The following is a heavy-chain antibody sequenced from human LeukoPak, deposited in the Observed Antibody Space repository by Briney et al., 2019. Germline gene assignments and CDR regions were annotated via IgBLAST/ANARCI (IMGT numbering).Heavy chain of an antibody. CDR2: VNLQGST. V-gene: IGHV4-4*02. CDR3: ARVGGPYRPLDY. CDR1: GGSITNTNY. J-gene: IGHJ4*02. Sequence: SETLSLTCGVSGGSITNTNYWTWVRQPPGKGLEWIGEVNLQGSTNYNPSLMGRVAISVDKSENHISLQLTSVTAADTAVYYCARVGGPYRPLDYSGQGTLVTVSS.